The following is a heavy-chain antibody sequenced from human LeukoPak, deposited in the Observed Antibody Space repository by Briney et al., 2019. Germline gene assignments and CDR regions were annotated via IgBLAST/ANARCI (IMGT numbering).Heavy chain of an antibody. Sequence: GGSLRLSCAASGFTFSSYAMSWVRQAPGKGLEWVSTISGSGSSTYYADSVKGRFTISRDNAKNSLYLQMNSLRAEDTAVYYCARDSLGIAARPDAFDIWGQGTMVTVSS. CDR2: ISGSGSST. CDR3: ARDSLGIAARPDAFDI. D-gene: IGHD6-6*01. CDR1: GFTFSSYA. V-gene: IGHV3-23*01. J-gene: IGHJ3*02.